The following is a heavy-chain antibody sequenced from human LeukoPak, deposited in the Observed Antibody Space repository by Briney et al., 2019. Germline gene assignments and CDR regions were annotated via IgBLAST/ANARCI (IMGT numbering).Heavy chain of an antibody. D-gene: IGHD1-26*01. V-gene: IGHV3-21*01. J-gene: IGHJ3*02. CDR2: ISSSSSYI. Sequence: GGSLRLSCAASGFTFSSYSMNWVRQAPGKGLEWVSSISSSSSYIYYADSVKGRFTISRDNAKNSLYLQMNSLRAEDTAVYYCARAMGGSGAFDIWGQGTMVTVSS. CDR3: ARAMGGSGAFDI. CDR1: GFTFSSYS.